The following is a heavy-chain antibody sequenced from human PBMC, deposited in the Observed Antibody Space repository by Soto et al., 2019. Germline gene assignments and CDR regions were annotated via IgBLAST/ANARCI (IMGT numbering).Heavy chain of an antibody. CDR2: IKSKTDGGTT. CDR1: GLTFSNVW. J-gene: IGHJ4*02. Sequence: VQLVESGGGFVKPGGSLRLSCAASGLTFSNVWMNWVRQAPGKGLEWVGHIKSKTDGGTTDYAAPVKGRFTISRDDSKNTLYLQMNSLKIDDTDVYYCTTDIWPYFQSDYWGQGTLVTVSP. V-gene: IGHV3-15*07. CDR3: TTDIWPYFQSDY. D-gene: IGHD2-21*01.